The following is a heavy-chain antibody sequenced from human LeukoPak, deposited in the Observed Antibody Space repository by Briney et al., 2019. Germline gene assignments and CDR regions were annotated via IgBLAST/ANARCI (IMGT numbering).Heavy chain of an antibody. V-gene: IGHV1-8*01. CDR2: MNPHSGNT. J-gene: IGHJ5*02. D-gene: IGHD3-10*01. CDR1: GYTFTSYD. Sequence: ASVKVSCKASGYTFTSYDMNWVRQATGRGLEWMGWMNPHSGNTGYEQKFQGRVSMTRDNSISTAYMELSSLRSEDTAVYYCVLGMQVPGEAFVATWGQGTLVTVSS. CDR3: VLGMQVPGEAFVAT.